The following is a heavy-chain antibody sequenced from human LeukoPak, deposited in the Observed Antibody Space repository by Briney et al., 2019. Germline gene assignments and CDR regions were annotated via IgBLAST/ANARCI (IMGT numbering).Heavy chain of an antibody. V-gene: IGHV1-69*13. CDR1: GGTFGSYA. J-gene: IGHJ4*02. CDR2: IIPIFGTA. D-gene: IGHD4-17*01. Sequence: GASVKVSCKASGGTFGSYAISWVRQAPGQGLEWMGGIIPIFGTANYAQKFQGRVTITADESTSTAYMELSSLRSEDTAVYYCARDPLFQYGDDEGTFDYWGQGTLVTVSS. CDR3: ARDPLFQYGDDEGTFDY.